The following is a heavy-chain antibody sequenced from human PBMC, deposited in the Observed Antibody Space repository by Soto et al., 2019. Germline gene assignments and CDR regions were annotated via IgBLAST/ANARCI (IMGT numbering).Heavy chain of an antibody. V-gene: IGHV3-33*01. CDR1: GFIFNTYG. Sequence: QVQLVESGGGVVQPGRSLRLSCAASGFIFNTYGMHWVRQAPGKGLAWVAVIYYDGRNKYYADSVKGRFTISRDNSKNTLNLQMNSLRVEDTAVYYCARDLGELWPSVGGFWGQGTLVTVSS. D-gene: IGHD1-26*01. J-gene: IGHJ4*02. CDR3: ARDLGELWPSVGGF. CDR2: IYYDGRNK.